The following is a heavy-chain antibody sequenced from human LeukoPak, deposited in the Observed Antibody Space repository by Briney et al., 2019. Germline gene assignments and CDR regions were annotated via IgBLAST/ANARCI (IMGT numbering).Heavy chain of an antibody. V-gene: IGHV3-30-3*01. CDR2: ISYDGSNK. J-gene: IGHJ4*02. CDR1: GFTFSSYA. Sequence: PGGSLRLSCAASGFTFSSYAMHWVRQAPGKGLEWVAVISYDGSNKYYADSVKGRFTISKDNSMNTLYLQMNSLRAEDTAVYYCARVFSSGWQTDYWGQGTLVTVSS. CDR3: ARVFSSGWQTDY. D-gene: IGHD6-19*01.